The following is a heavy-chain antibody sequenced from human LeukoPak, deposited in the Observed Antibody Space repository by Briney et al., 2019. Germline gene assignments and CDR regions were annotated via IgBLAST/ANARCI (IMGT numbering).Heavy chain of an antibody. V-gene: IGHV3-23*01. Sequence: GGSLRLSCAASGFTFSSYGMSWVRQAAGKGLEWVSAISGSGGSTYYADSVKGRFTISRDNSKNTLYLQMNSLRAEDTAVYFCAKWAGYYYDYMDVWGKGTTVTISS. CDR2: ISGSGGST. CDR3: AKWAGYYYDYMDV. J-gene: IGHJ6*03. CDR1: GFTFSSYG. D-gene: IGHD6-19*01.